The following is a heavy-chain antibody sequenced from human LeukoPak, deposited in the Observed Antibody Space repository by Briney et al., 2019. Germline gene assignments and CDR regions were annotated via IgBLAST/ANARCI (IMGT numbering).Heavy chain of an antibody. CDR1: GFTFSSYA. J-gene: IGHJ4*02. Sequence: QPGGSLRLSCAASGFTFSSYAMSWVRQAPGKGLEWVGRTRKKENSYTTEYDASVKGRFTISRDDSQNSLYLQMNSLRTEDTAVYYCARVFYDSSAYYPDYWGQGTLVTVSS. D-gene: IGHD3-22*01. CDR2: TRKKENSYTT. CDR3: ARVFYDSSAYYPDY. V-gene: IGHV3-72*01.